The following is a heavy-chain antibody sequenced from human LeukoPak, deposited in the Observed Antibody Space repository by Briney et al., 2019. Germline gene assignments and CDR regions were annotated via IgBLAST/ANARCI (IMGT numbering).Heavy chain of an antibody. V-gene: IGHV3-48*03. J-gene: IGHJ4*02. CDR1: GFTFSSYG. CDR2: IDSSGSTI. Sequence: GSLRLSCAASGFTFSSYGMNWVRQAPGKGLEWVSYIDSSGSTIYNADSVKGRFTTSRDNAKNSLYLQMNSLRAEDTAVYYCARGRYSSAFAFLDYWGPGTLVTISS. D-gene: IGHD5-18*01. CDR3: ARGRYSSAFAFLDY.